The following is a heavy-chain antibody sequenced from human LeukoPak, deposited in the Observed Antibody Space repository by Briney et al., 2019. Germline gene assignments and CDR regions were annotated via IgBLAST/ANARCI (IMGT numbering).Heavy chain of an antibody. Sequence: GGSLRLSCAASGFTFRRYAMSWVRQAPGKGMEWVSAISGSGGSTYYAYSVKGRFTISRDNSKNTLYLQMNSLRAEDTAVYYCANTWGIDYWGQGTLVTVSS. V-gene: IGHV3-23*01. D-gene: IGHD7-27*01. CDR2: ISGSGGST. CDR1: GFTFRRYA. J-gene: IGHJ4*02. CDR3: ANTWGIDY.